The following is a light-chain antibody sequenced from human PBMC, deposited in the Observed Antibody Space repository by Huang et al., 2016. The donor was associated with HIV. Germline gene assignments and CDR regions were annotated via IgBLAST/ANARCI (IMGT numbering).Light chain of an antibody. J-gene: IGKJ1*01. CDR1: QTLVHTDGNTY. Sequence: DVIMTQSPLLLPVTLGQPAAISCRSSQTLVHTDGNTYLNWFLQRPGQSPRRLIYKVSNRDSGVRDRFTGSGSGIEFTLTISRVEVEYVGIYDCMQGTHWPPGTFGQGTNMEIK. CDR3: MQGTHWPPGT. V-gene: IGKV2-30*02. CDR2: KVS.